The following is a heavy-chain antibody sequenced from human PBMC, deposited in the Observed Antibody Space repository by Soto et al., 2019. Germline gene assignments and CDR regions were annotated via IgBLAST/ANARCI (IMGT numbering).Heavy chain of an antibody. CDR2: IYYSGST. V-gene: IGHV4-31*03. CDR3: ARDRITMVRGVIRGYYYYGMDV. CDR1: GGSISSGGYC. J-gene: IGHJ6*02. D-gene: IGHD3-10*01. Sequence: PSETLSLTCTVSGGSISSGGYCWSWIRQHPGKGLEWIGYIYYSGSTYYNPSLKSRVTISVDTSKNQFSLKLSSVTAADTAVYYCARDRITMVRGVIRGYYYYGMDVWGQGTTVTVSS.